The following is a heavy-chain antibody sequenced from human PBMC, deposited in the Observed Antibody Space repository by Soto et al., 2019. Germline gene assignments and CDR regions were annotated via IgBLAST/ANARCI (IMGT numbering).Heavy chain of an antibody. J-gene: IGHJ4*02. CDR3: AKDGGYSNPSEFAY. CDR2: ISSSSSFI. V-gene: IGHV3-21*04. CDR1: GFTFSTYS. D-gene: IGHD4-4*01. Sequence: GGSLRLSCAASGFTFSTYSMNWVRQAPGRGLEWVSSISSSSSFIYYADSVKGRFTISRDNAKNSLFLQMSSLRAEDTAVYYYAKDGGYSNPSEFAYGGQGPLVPVS.